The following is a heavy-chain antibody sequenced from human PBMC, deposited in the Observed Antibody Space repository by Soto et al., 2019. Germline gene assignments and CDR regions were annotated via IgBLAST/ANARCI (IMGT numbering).Heavy chain of an antibody. CDR3: ARATDRYDFWSGYWQSDYYYGMDV. V-gene: IGHV1-69*13. CDR1: GVTFSSYA. CDR2: IIPIFGTA. J-gene: IGHJ6*02. D-gene: IGHD3-3*01. Sequence: GASVKVSCKAPGVTFSSYAICWVRQSPGQGLEWMGGIIPIFGTANYAQKFQGRVTITADESTSTAYMELSSLRSEDTAVYYCARATDRYDFWSGYWQSDYYYGMDVWGQGTTVTVSS.